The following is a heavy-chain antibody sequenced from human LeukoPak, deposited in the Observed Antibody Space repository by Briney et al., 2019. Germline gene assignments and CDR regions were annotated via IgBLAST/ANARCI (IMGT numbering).Heavy chain of an antibody. CDR2: INWNGGST. CDR1: GFTFDDYG. CDR3: ARDEGYSSSWYVGVGAFDI. J-gene: IGHJ3*02. Sequence: GGSLRLSCAASGFTFDDYGMSWVRQAPGKGLEWVSGINWNGGSTGYADSVKGRFTISRDNAKNSLYLQMNSLRAEDTAVYYCARDEGYSSSWYVGVGAFDIWGQGTMVTVSS. V-gene: IGHV3-20*04. D-gene: IGHD6-13*01.